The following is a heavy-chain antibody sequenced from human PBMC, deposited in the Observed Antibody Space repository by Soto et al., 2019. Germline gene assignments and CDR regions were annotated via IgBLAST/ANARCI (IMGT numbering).Heavy chain of an antibody. CDR1: GGSISSRNW. Sequence: PSETLSLTCAVSGGSISSRNWWCLVRQPPGRGLEWTGEINHGGNANYNASLKSRVTISGDKSKNQFPLKLSSVTAADTAVYYCARGKYSSSPRKIKYGMDVWGQGTTVTVSS. J-gene: IGHJ6*02. CDR2: INHGGNA. D-gene: IGHD6-6*01. V-gene: IGHV4-4*02. CDR3: ARGKYSSSPRKIKYGMDV.